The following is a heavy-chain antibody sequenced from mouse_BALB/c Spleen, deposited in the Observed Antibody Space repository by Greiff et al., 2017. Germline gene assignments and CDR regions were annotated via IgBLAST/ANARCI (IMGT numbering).Heavy chain of an antibody. V-gene: IGHV5-6-5*01. D-gene: IGHD2-1*01. CDR3: ARRRSHYGNYGDAMDY. CDR1: GFTFSSYA. J-gene: IGHJ4*01. Sequence: DVMLVESGGGLVKPGGSLKLSCAASGFTFSSYAMSWVRQTPEKRLEWVASISSGGSTYYPDSVKGRFTISRDNARNILYLQMSSLRSEDTAMYYCARRRSHYGNYGDAMDYWGQGTSVTVSS. CDR2: ISSGGST.